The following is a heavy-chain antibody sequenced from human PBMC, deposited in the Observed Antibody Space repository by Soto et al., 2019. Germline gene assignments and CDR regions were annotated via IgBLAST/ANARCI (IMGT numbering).Heavy chain of an antibody. CDR1: GFIFEDFA. CDR3: AKDVGSYYYDTSAYLYDY. J-gene: IGHJ4*02. CDR2: ISWNSATL. Sequence: PGGSLRLSCVGSGFIFEDFAMNWLRQVPGKCLEWVSGISWNSATLAYADSVKGRFIVSRDNAKNILYLQMNSLRAEDAALYYCAKDVGSYYYDTSAYLYDYWGQGXLVTVYS. V-gene: IGHV3-9*01. D-gene: IGHD3-22*01.